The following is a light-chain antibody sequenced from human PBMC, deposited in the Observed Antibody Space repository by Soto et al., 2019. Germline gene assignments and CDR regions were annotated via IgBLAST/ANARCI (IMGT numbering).Light chain of an antibody. CDR2: DAA. Sequence: DIVLTQSPATLSLSPGDRATLSCRASQSVGTSLAWYKQQPGQAPRLLIHDAAYRASGIPDRFRGSGSGTAFSLSISSLEPDDFAVYYCQHSSSWPRSFGRGTKV. J-gene: IGKJ4*02. V-gene: IGKV3-11*01. CDR3: QHSSSWPRS. CDR1: QSVGTS.